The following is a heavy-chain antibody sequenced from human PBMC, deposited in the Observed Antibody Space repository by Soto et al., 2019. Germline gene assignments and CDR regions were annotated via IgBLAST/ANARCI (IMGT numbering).Heavy chain of an antibody. J-gene: IGHJ4*02. CDR1: GYTFTSYY. Sequence: RASVKVSCKASGYTFTSYYMHWVRQAPGQGLEWMGIISPSGGSTSYAQKFEGRVTMTTDTSTSIAYMELRSLRSDDTAVYYCAREYCSSSSCYGVDYWGQGILVTVSS. V-gene: IGHV1-46*01. D-gene: IGHD2-2*01. CDR3: AREYCSSSSCYGVDY. CDR2: ISPSGGST.